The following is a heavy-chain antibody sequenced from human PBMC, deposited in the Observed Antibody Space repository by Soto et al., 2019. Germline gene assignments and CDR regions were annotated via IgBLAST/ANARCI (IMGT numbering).Heavy chain of an antibody. J-gene: IGHJ5*02. CDR3: ARARGTNWFDP. CDR1: GFTHSFSTYA. V-gene: IGHV3-23*01. Sequence: PGGSLRLSCVGSGFTHSFSTYAMSWVRQAPGKGLEWVAGISAIGGSTYYVDSVKGRFTISRDNSKDTLYLQMSSLRGEDAAVYYCARARGTNWFDPWGQGTLVTVSS. D-gene: IGHD1-1*01. CDR2: ISAIGGST.